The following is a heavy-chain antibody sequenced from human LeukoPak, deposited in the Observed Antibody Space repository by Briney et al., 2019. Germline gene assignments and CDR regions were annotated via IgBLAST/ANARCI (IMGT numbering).Heavy chain of an antibody. CDR1: GGSISSGDYY. J-gene: IGHJ4*02. Sequence: SQTLSLTCTVSGGSISSGDYYWSWIRQPPGKGLEWIGYIYYSGSTYYNPSLKSRVTISVDTSKNQFSLKLSSVTAADTAVYYCARANQGGYYHSSGYYPFDYWGQGTLVTVSS. D-gene: IGHD3-22*01. V-gene: IGHV4-30-4*08. CDR2: IYYSGST. CDR3: ARANQGGYYHSSGYYPFDY.